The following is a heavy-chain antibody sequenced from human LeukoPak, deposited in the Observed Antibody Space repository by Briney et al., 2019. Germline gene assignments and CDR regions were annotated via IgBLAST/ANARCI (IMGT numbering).Heavy chain of an antibody. V-gene: IGHV3-66*02. J-gene: IGHJ6*03. Sequence: GGSLRLSCAASGFTGSSNYMSWVRQAPGKGLEWVSVIYSGGSTYYADSVKGRFTISRDNSKNTLYLQMNSLRAEDTAVYYCARESSSSSPREDYYYYMDVWGKGTTVTVSS. CDR3: ARESSSSSPREDYYYYMDV. CDR2: IYSGGST. CDR1: GFTGSSNY. D-gene: IGHD6-6*01.